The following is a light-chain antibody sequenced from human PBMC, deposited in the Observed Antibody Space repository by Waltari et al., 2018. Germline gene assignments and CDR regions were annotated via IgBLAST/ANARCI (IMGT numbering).Light chain of an antibody. CDR2: SAS. V-gene: IGKV1-9*01. CDR3: QQLNSYPLT. Sequence: DIQLTQSPSFLSASVRDRVTITCLASQGISNYLAWYQQKPRKAPQLLIYSASTLQSGVPSRFSGSGSGTEFSLTISSLQPEDFATYYCQQLNSYPLTFGGGTKVEIK. J-gene: IGKJ4*01. CDR1: QGISNY.